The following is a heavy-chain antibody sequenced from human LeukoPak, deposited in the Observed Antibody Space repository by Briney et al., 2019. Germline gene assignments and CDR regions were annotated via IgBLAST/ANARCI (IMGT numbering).Heavy chain of an antibody. J-gene: IGHJ4*02. Sequence: GGSLRLSCAASGFTFRTYAMSWVRQTPGKGLEWVSTISGSGGSTYFADSVKGRFTISRDHSKATLYLQMNTLRAEDTAVYYCAKDEGSSSWTETHPAFDYWGQGTLVTVSS. V-gene: IGHV3-23*01. CDR1: GFTFRTYA. CDR2: ISGSGGST. CDR3: AKDEGSSSWTETHPAFDY. D-gene: IGHD6-13*01.